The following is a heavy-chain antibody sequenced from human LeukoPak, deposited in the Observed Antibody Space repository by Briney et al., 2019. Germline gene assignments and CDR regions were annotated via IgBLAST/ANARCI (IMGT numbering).Heavy chain of an antibody. J-gene: IGHJ4*02. CDR1: GGTFSSFA. CDR2: IIPIFGTA. Sequence: ASVKVSCKASGGTFSSFAFSWVRQAPGQGLEWMGGIIPIFGTANYAQKFQGRVTITADESTSTVYMELSSLRSEDTAVYYCARDQRYYDSSGHLDYWGQGTLVTVSS. CDR3: ARDQRYYDSSGHLDY. D-gene: IGHD3-22*01. V-gene: IGHV1-69*01.